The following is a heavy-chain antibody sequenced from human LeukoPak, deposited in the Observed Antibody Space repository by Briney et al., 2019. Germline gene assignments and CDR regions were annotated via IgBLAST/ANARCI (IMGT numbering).Heavy chain of an antibody. J-gene: IGHJ4*02. CDR2: INHSGST. Sequence: SETLSLTCAVYGGSFSGYYWNWIRQPPGKGLEWIGEINHSGSTNYNPSLKSRVTIAVDTSKNQFSLKVSSVTAADTAVYYCARQVRDSSPGLYFDYWGQGTLVTVSS. V-gene: IGHV4-34*01. CDR3: ARQVRDSSPGLYFDY. D-gene: IGHD3-22*01. CDR1: GGSFSGYY.